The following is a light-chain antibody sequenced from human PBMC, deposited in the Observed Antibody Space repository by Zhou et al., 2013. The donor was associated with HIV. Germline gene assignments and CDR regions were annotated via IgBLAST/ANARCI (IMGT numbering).Light chain of an antibody. CDR3: QQSYNRPCT. CDR1: QNIDTY. CDR2: AAS. V-gene: IGKV1-39*01. Sequence: DIQMTQSPSSLSASVGGRVTITCRTSQNIDTYLNWYQQRLGTAPKLLIYAASNLQSGVPSRFSGSGSGTSFTLTINSLQPEDFATYYCQQSYNRPCTFGQGTKLEIK. J-gene: IGKJ2*02.